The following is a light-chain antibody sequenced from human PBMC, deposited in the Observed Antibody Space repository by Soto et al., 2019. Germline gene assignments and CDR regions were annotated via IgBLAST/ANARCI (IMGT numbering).Light chain of an antibody. V-gene: IGKV3-11*01. CDR1: QTVTNN. Sequence: EVVMTQSPALLSVSPGERVTLSCRASQTVTNNLAWYQQRPGQAPRLLIYDSSSRATGVPARFSGSGSGTDFTLTISSLEPEDFAVYYCQQRSNWPPTFGQGTRLEIK. CDR2: DSS. CDR3: QQRSNWPPT. J-gene: IGKJ5*01.